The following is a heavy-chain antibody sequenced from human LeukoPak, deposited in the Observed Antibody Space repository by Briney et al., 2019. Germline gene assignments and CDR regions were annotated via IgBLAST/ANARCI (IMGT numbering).Heavy chain of an antibody. CDR3: ARSPKRDYFDS. CDR2: INGDGSRT. Sequence: GGSLRLSCAASGYTFRTYWMYWVRQAPGKGLVWVSRINGDGSRTAYAESVKGRFTISRDNAKKMLPLQMNSLRAEDTAVYFCARSPKRDYFDSWGQGTLVSVSS. CDR1: GYTFRTYW. V-gene: IGHV3-74*01. J-gene: IGHJ4*02.